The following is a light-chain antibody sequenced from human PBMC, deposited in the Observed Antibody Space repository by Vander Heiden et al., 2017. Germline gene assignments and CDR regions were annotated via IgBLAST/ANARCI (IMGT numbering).Light chain of an antibody. Sequence: SYELTQPPPVSVAPGQTARITCGGNNIGSKSVHWYQQKPGQAPVLVVYDDRDRPSGIPERFSGSNSGNTATLSISSVEAGDEADYYCQVWDSSSDHVVFGGGTKLTVL. V-gene: IGLV3-21*02. J-gene: IGLJ2*01. CDR1: NIGSKS. CDR3: QVWDSSSDHVV. CDR2: DDR.